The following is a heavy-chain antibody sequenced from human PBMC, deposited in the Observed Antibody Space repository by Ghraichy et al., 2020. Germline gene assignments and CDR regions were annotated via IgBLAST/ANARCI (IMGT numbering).Heavy chain of an antibody. V-gene: IGHV4-30-2*01. CDR3: ARAPSSGWYKVGWFDP. J-gene: IGHJ5*02. Sequence: SQTLSLTCAVSGGSISSGGYSWSWIRQPPGKGLEWIGYIYHSGSTYYNPSLKSRVTISVDRSKNQFLLKLSSVTAADTAVYYCARAPSSGWYKVGWFDPWGQGTLVTVSS. CDR2: IYHSGST. CDR1: GGSISSGGYS. D-gene: IGHD6-19*01.